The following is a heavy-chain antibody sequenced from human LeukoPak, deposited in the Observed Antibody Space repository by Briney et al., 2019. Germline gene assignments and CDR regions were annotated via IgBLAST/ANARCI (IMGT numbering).Heavy chain of an antibody. CDR1: GYTFTSYA. J-gene: IGHJ4*02. CDR2: INPANGIT. D-gene: IGHD3-16*02. CDR3: ARLPGGLGRYYFEY. Sequence: ASVKVSCKASGYTFTSYAIHWVRQAPGQGLEWMGWINPANGITKYSQKFQGRVTITSDTSASTAHMELSGLRSEDAAVYYCARLPGGLGRYYFEYWGQGTLVAVSS. V-gene: IGHV1-3*01.